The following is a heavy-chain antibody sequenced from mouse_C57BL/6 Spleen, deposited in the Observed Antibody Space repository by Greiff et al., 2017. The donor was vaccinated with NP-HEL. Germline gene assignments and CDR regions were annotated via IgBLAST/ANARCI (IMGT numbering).Heavy chain of an antibody. D-gene: IGHD4-1*01. CDR1: GFTFSSYG. CDR3: ARQGTGTDYYAMDY. Sequence: EVQGVESGGDLVKPGGSLKLSCAASGFTFSSYGMSWVRQTPDKRLEWVATISSGGSYTYYPDSVKGRFTISRDNAKNTLYLQMSSLKSEDTARYYCARQGTGTDYYAMDYWGQGTSVTVSS. V-gene: IGHV5-6*01. CDR2: ISSGGSYT. J-gene: IGHJ4*01.